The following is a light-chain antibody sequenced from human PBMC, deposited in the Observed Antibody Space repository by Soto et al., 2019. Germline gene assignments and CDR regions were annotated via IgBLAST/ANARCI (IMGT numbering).Light chain of an antibody. V-gene: IGLV2-8*01. CDR3: ASYAGNDIVL. CDR1: SSDVGSYGY. Sequence: QSALIQPPSASGSPGQSVTISCTGTSSDVGSYGYVSWYQQHSGKAPKLMLYEVYKRPSGVPDRFSGSRSGNTASLTVSGLQAEDEANYYCASYAGNDIVLFGGGTKLTVL. CDR2: EVY. J-gene: IGLJ2*01.